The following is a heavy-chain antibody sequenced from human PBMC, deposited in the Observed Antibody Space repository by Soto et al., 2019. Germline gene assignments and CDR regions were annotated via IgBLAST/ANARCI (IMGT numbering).Heavy chain of an antibody. Sequence: SVKVSCKASGGTFSSYAISWVRQAPGQGLEWMGGIIPIFGTANYAQKFQGRVTITADESTSTAYMELRSLRSEDTAVYYCARDRRGYCSGGSCYLVFDDRGQGTQVTVPS. CDR3: ARDRRGYCSGGSCYLVFDD. D-gene: IGHD2-15*01. CDR1: GGTFSSYA. V-gene: IGHV1-69*13. CDR2: IIPIFGTA. J-gene: IGHJ4*02.